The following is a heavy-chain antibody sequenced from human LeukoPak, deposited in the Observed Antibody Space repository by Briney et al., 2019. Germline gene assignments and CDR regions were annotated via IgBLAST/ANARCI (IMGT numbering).Heavy chain of an antibody. CDR3: ASSPYSNLPLEYFQH. CDR2: ISAYNGNT. D-gene: IGHD4-11*01. CDR1: GYNFTSYG. J-gene: IGHJ1*01. V-gene: IGHV1-18*01. Sequence: ASVKVSCKTSGYNFTSYGISWLRQAPGQGLEWMGWISAYNGNTYYAQRFQGRVTMNTGTSTSTAYMELRTLRSDDTAFYYCASSPYSNLPLEYFQHWGQGTLVTVSS.